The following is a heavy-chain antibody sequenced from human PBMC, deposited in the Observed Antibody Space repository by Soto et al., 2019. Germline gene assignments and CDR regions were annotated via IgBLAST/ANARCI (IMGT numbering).Heavy chain of an antibody. V-gene: IGHV1-3*01. CDR3: ARDRRQVPVLGLYYYDY. D-gene: IGHD3-16*01. CDR2: INVGNGNT. CDR1: GYAITRYA. Sequence: GASVKVYCKASGYAITRYAMHWVRQAPGQRLEWMGWINVGNGNTKYSQKFQGRVTITRDTSASTAYVEVSSLTSEDTAVYYCARDRRQVPVLGLYYYDYWGQGTLVTVSS. J-gene: IGHJ4*02.